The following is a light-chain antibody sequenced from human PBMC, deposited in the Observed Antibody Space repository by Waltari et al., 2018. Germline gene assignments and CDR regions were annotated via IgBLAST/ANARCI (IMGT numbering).Light chain of an antibody. CDR1: QSVSGS. CDR2: DSS. V-gene: IGKV3-11*01. Sequence: EIVLTQSPATLSLSPGESATLPCRASQSVSGSLAWYQQKPGQPPRLLIYDSSNRATGIPARFSGSGSGTDFTLTISSLTPEDFGVYYCHQYDTAPHTFGGGTKVEIK. CDR3: HQYDTAPHT. J-gene: IGKJ4*01.